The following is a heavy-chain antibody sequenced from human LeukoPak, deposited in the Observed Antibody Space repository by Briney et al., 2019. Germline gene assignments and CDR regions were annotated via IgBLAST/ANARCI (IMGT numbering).Heavy chain of an antibody. V-gene: IGHV3-23*01. CDR1: GFTFNGYA. J-gene: IGHJ4*02. CDR2: IGGPGFTT. Sequence: GGSLRLSCAASGFTFNGYAMSWVRQAPGKGLEWDSAIGGPGFTTHYADSVKGRFTISRDNSQSTLYLQMNSLRAEDTAVYYCAKGTLTKTHGISWDPFDYWGQGTLVTVSS. CDR3: AKGTLTKTHGISWDPFDY. D-gene: IGHD6-13*01.